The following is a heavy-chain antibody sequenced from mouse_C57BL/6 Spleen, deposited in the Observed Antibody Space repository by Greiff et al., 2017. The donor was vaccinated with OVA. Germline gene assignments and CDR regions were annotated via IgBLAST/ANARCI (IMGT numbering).Heavy chain of an antibody. J-gene: IGHJ3*01. CDR3: ARPYYSNYGGFAY. CDR1: RFPFSSYA. CDR2: LSDGGSYT. V-gene: IGHV5-4*01. Sequence: EVHLVESGGGLVKPGGSLKLSCAASRFPFSSYAMSWVRQTPEKRLEWVATLSDGGSYTYYPDNVKGRFTISRDNAKNNLYLQMSHLKSEDTAMYYCARPYYSNYGGFAYWGQGTLVTVSA. D-gene: IGHD2-5*01.